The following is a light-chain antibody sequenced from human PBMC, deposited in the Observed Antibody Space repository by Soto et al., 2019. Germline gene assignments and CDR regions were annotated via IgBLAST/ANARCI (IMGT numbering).Light chain of an antibody. CDR2: GAS. Sequence: EIVMTQSPATLSASPGKRATLSCRASQSVSSNLAWYQQKPGQAPRLLIYGASTRATGIPARFSGSGSGTEFTLTISSLQSEYFAVYYCQPYNNWPQTFGQGTQLEIK. J-gene: IGKJ2*01. V-gene: IGKV3-15*01. CDR1: QSVSSN. CDR3: QPYNNWPQT.